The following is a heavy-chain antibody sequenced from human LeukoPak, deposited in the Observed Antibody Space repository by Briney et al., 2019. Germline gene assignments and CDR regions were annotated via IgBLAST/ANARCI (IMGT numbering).Heavy chain of an antibody. CDR2: IYYSGST. CDR3: ARPGAVPGATLKGWFDP. J-gene: IGHJ5*02. CDR1: GGSISSSSYS. V-gene: IGHV4-39*01. D-gene: IGHD2-2*01. Sequence: SETLSLTCTVSGGSISSSSYSWGWIRKPPGKWLEWIGSIYYSGSTYYNPSLKSRVTISVDTSKNQFSLKLSSVTAADTAVYYCARPGAVPGATLKGWFDPWGQGTLVTVSS.